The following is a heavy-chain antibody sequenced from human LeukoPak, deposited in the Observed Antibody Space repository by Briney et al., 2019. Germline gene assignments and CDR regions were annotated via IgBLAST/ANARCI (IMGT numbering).Heavy chain of an antibody. V-gene: IGHV4-38-2*02. J-gene: IGHJ4*02. CDR1: GYSISSGYY. CDR3: ARDLWFGAFDY. D-gene: IGHD3-10*01. CDR2: IYHSGST. Sequence: SETLSLTCAVSGYSISSGYYWGWIRQPPGKGLEWIGGIYHSGSTYYNPSLKSRVTISVDTSKNQFSLKLSSVTAADTVVYYCARDLWFGAFDYWGQGTLVTVSS.